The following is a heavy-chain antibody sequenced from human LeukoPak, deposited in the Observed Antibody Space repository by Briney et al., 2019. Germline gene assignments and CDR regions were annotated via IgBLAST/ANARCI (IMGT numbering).Heavy chain of an antibody. V-gene: IGHV3-48*01. Sequence: PGGSLRLSCAASGFTFSSYSMNWVRRAPGKGLEWVSYISSSSSTIYYADSVKGRFTISRDNAKNSLYLQMNSLRAEDTAVYYCAPSFDYWGQGTLVTVSS. J-gene: IGHJ4*02. CDR2: ISSSSSTI. CDR1: GFTFSSYS. CDR3: APSFDY.